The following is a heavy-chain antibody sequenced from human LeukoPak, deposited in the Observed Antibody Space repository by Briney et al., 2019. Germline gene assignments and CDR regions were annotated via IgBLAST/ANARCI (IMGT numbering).Heavy chain of an antibody. CDR1: GGSISSYY. CDR3: ARDLNYDSTYGMDV. V-gene: IGHV4-59*01. CDR2: IYYSGST. D-gene: IGHD3-22*01. J-gene: IGHJ6*02. Sequence: PSETLSLTCTVSGGSISSYYWSWIRQPPGKGLEWIGYIYYSGSTNSNPSLKSRVTISVDTSKNQFSLKLSSVTAADTAVYYCARDLNYDSTYGMDVWGQGTTVTVSS.